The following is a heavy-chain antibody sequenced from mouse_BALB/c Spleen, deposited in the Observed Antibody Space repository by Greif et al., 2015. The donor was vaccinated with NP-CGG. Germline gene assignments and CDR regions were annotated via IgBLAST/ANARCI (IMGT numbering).Heavy chain of an antibody. D-gene: IGHD2-1*01. J-gene: IGHJ3*01. V-gene: IGHV1-87*01. CDR2: IYPGDGDT. CDR1: GYTFTSYW. CDR3: ARAGKGLFAY. Sequence: VKLMESGAELARPGASVKLSCKASGYTFTSYWMQWVKQRPGQGLEWIGAIYPGDGDTRYTQKFEGKATLTADKSSSTAYMQLSSLASEDSAVYYCARAGKGLFAYWGQGTLVTVSA.